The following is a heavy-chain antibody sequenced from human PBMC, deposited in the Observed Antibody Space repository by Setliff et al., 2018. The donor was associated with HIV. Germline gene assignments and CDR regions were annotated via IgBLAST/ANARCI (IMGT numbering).Heavy chain of an antibody. V-gene: IGHV4-59*01. J-gene: IGHJ4*02. D-gene: IGHD1-26*01. Sequence: SETLSLTCTVSGGSISRYYWSWIRQSPGKGLEWIGYVYFTGHTNFNPSLKSRVTMSIDTPQNQFSLTLTSVTAADTVVYYCARSPEWGAGGIDYWGQGTLVTVSS. CDR3: ARSPEWGAGGIDY. CDR1: GGSISRYY. CDR2: VYFTGHT.